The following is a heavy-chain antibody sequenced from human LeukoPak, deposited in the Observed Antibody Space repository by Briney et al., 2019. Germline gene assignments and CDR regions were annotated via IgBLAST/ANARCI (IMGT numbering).Heavy chain of an antibody. Sequence: PSETLSLTWAVSGGSISSSNWWSWVRQPPGKGLEWIGEIYHSGSTNYNPSLKSRVTISVDKSKNQFSLKLSSVTAADTAVYYCARGSYYSSGFAHAFDIWGQGTMVTVSS. CDR3: ARGSYYSSGFAHAFDI. V-gene: IGHV4-4*02. CDR2: IYHSGST. CDR1: GGSISSSNW. J-gene: IGHJ3*02. D-gene: IGHD1-26*01.